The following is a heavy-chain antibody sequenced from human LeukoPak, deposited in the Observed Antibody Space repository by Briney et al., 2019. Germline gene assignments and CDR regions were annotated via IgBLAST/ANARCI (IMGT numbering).Heavy chain of an antibody. V-gene: IGHV3-23*01. D-gene: IGHD2-15*01. CDR2: ISGSGGST. CDR1: GFTLSSYA. CDR3: AKGEIVVVTEFDY. J-gene: IGHJ4*02. Sequence: GGSLRLSCAASGFTLSSYAMSWVRQAPGKGLEWVSAISGSGGSTYYADSVKGRFTISRDNSKNTLYLQMNSLRAEDTVVYYCAKGEIVVVTEFDYWAREPWSPSPQ.